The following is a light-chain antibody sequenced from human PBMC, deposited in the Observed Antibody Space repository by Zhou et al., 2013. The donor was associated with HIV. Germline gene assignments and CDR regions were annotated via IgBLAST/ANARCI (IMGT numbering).Light chain of an antibody. J-gene: IGKJ1*01. CDR3: MQGTHWPCT. Sequence: DVVMTQSPLSLPVTLGQPASISCRSSQSLVHSDGNTYLNWFQQRPGQSPRRLIYKVSNRDSAVPDRFSGSGSGTDFTLKISRVEAEDVGVYYCMQGTHWPCTFGQGTKVE. CDR2: KVS. CDR1: QSLVHSDGNTY. V-gene: IGKV2-30*02.